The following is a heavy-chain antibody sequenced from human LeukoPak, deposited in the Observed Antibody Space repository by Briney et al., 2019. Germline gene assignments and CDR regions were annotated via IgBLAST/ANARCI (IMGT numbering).Heavy chain of an antibody. V-gene: IGHV4-39*01. J-gene: IGHJ4*02. CDR3: ARQLPTAAADTRGYFDY. CDR1: GGSINSNVFH. Sequence: SETLSLTCTASGGSINSNVFHWGWIRQPPGKGLEWIGSVYYNGITYYNPSLKSRVTISADTSKNQFSLKLTSVTAAVGAVYCCARQLPTAAADTRGYFDYWGQGTVVTVSS. D-gene: IGHD6-25*01. CDR2: VYYNGIT.